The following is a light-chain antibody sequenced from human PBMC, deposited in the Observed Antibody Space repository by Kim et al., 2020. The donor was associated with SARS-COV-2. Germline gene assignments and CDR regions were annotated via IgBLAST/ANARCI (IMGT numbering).Light chain of an antibody. Sequence: DIQMTQSPSSLSASVGDRVTITCRTNQSIITYLNWYQQKLGKAPKLRIYAASTLQSGVPSRFSGSGSGTDFTLTINSLQPEDLATYYCQQSYTPPRTFGRGTKVDIK. J-gene: IGKJ3*01. CDR3: QQSYTPPRT. CDR1: QSIITY. CDR2: AAS. V-gene: IGKV1-39*01.